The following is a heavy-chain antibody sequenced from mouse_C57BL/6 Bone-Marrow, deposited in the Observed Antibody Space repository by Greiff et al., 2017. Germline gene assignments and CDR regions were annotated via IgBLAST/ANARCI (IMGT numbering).Heavy chain of an antibody. CDR3: AREGIYYDSYDY. CDR2: IDPSDSYT. Sequence: VQLQQSGAELVKPGASVKLSYKASGYTFTSYWMQWVKQRPGQGLEWIGEIDPSDSYTNYNQKFKGKATLTVDTSSSTAYMQLSSLTSEDSAVYYCAREGIYYDSYDYWGQGTTLTVSS. CDR1: GYTFTSYW. V-gene: IGHV1-50*01. D-gene: IGHD2-4*01. J-gene: IGHJ2*01.